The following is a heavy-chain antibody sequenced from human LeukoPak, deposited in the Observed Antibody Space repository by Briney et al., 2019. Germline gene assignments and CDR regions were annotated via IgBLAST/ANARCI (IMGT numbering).Heavy chain of an antibody. CDR2: INTNTGNP. Sequence: ASVKVSCKASGYTFTSYAMNWVRQAPGQGLEWMGWINTNTGNPTYAQGFTGRLVFSLDTSVSTAYLQITRLKAEDTAVYYCATGSYYYDSSGYCPLEFDYWGQGTLVTVSS. CDR3: ATGSYYYDSSGYCPLEFDY. V-gene: IGHV7-4-1*02. J-gene: IGHJ4*02. CDR1: GYTFTSYA. D-gene: IGHD3-22*01.